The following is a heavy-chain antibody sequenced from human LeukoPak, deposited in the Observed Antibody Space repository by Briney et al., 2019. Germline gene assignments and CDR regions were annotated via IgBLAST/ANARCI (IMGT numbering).Heavy chain of an antibody. CDR3: ARLYPGYSSSWAYNWFDP. Sequence: TSETLSLTCTVSGGSISSYYWSWIRQPPGKGLEWIGYIYYSGSTNYNPSLKSRVTISVDTSKNQFSLKLSSVTAADTAVYYCARLYPGYSSSWAYNWFDPWGQGTLVTVSS. V-gene: IGHV4-59*08. D-gene: IGHD6-13*01. CDR2: IYYSGST. CDR1: GGSISSYY. J-gene: IGHJ5*02.